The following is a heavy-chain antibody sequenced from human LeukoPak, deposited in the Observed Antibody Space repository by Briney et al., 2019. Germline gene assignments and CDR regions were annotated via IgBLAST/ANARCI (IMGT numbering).Heavy chain of an antibody. J-gene: IGHJ4*02. CDR1: GFTFSDYY. D-gene: IGHD1-26*01. CDR2: ISSSSRYT. V-gene: IGHV3-11*03. CDR3: ARRSGSLSYYFDY. Sequence: GGSLRLSCAASGFTFSDYYMSWIRQAPGKGLEWVSYISSSSRYTNYADSVKGRFTISRDNAKNSLYLQMNSLRAEDTAVYYCARRSGSLSYYFDYWGQGTLVTVSS.